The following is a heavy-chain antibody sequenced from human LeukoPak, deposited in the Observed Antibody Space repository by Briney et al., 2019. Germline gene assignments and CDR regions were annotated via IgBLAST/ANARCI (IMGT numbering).Heavy chain of an antibody. Sequence: GGSLRLSCAASGFTFSSYDFHWVRQATGKGLEWVSAIATAGDTYYPGSVKGRFIISRENAKNSLYLQMNSLRAGDTAVYYCVRERMAGSGGKALQFFDYWGQGTLVTVTS. D-gene: IGHD2-15*01. CDR2: IATAGDT. CDR1: GFTFSSYD. CDR3: VRERMAGSGGKALQFFDY. J-gene: IGHJ4*02. V-gene: IGHV3-13*04.